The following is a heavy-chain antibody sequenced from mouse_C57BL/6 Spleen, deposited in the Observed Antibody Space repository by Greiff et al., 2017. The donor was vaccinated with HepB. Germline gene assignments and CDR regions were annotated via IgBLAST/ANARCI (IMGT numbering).Heavy chain of an antibody. CDR1: GFTFSSYG. J-gene: IGHJ2*01. Sequence: EVQLVESGGDLVKPGGSLKLSCAASGFTFSSYGMSWVRQTPDKRLEWVATISSGGSYTYYPDSVKGRFTISRDNAKNTLYLQMSSLKSEDTAMDYWARPELGEDYFDYWGQGTTLTVSS. V-gene: IGHV5-6*01. D-gene: IGHD4-1*01. CDR2: ISSGGSYT. CDR3: ARPELGEDYFDY.